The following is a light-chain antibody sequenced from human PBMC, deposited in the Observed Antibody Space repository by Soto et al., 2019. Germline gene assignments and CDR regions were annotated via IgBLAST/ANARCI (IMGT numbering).Light chain of an antibody. J-gene: IGLJ2*01. CDR2: EVT. V-gene: IGLV2-8*01. Sequence: QSVLTQPPSASGSPGQSVTISCTGTSSDVGGYNFVSWFQQSPGKAPKLLIYEVTKRPSGVPDRFSGSKSGNTASLTVSGLQAEDEADYYCNSYAGSNNFVVFGGGTKVTVL. CDR1: SSDVGGYNF. CDR3: NSYAGSNNFVV.